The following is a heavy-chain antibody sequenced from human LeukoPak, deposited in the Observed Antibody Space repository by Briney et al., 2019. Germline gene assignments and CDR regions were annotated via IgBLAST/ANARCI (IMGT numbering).Heavy chain of an antibody. V-gene: IGHV3-66*01. CDR1: GLTVSSNY. D-gene: IGHD3-10*01. J-gene: IGHJ4*02. CDR3: ARDEASGSYNLDY. Sequence: PGGSLRLSCAASGLTVSSNYMSWVRQAPGKGLEWVSVIYSGGSTYYAESVKGRFTISRDNSKNILYLQMNSLRAEDTAVYYCARDEASGSYNLDYWGQGTLVTVSS. CDR2: IYSGGST.